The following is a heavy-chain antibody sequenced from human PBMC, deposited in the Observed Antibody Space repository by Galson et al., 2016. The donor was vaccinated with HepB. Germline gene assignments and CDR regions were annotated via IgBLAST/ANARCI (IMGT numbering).Heavy chain of an antibody. Sequence: SLRLSCAASGFTFSNYGVSWVRQAPGKGLEWVSTVSYSGGSTYYAESVKGRFTISRDNSKNTLFLQMNSLRVEDTAIYCCAKRHYYGSGSFDYWGQGTLVTVSS. CDR2: VSYSGGST. V-gene: IGHV3-23*01. CDR3: AKRHYYGSGSFDY. J-gene: IGHJ4*02. CDR1: GFTFSNYG. D-gene: IGHD3-10*01.